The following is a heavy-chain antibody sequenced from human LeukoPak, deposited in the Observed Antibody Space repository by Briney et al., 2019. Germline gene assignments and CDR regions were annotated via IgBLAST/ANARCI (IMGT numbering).Heavy chain of an antibody. CDR2: IYYSGST. V-gene: IGHV4-59*01. D-gene: IGHD2-2*01. Sequence: SETLSLTCTVSGGSISSYYWSWIRQPPGKGLEWIGYIYYSGSTNYNPSLKSRVTISVDTSKNQFSLKLSSVTAADTAVYYCARDRAPATAYDAFDIWGQGTMVTVSS. CDR1: GGSISSYY. CDR3: ARDRAPATAYDAFDI. J-gene: IGHJ3*02.